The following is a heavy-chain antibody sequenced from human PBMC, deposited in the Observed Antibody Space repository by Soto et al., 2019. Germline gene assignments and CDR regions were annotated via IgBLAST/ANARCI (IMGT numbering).Heavy chain of an antibody. Sequence: QVQLVQSAGEVKKPGASVKVSCKASGYTFIRYGITWVRQAPGQGLEWMGWISPYNDSTIYAQKLQGRVTMTTDTSTSTVYLDLRSLKPDDTAVYYCARGGYYDNTWGKLSHYGLDVWGQGTSVTVS. CDR2: ISPYNDST. D-gene: IGHD3-16*01. J-gene: IGHJ6*02. CDR1: GYTFIRYG. CDR3: ARGGYYDNTWGKLSHYGLDV. V-gene: IGHV1-18*01.